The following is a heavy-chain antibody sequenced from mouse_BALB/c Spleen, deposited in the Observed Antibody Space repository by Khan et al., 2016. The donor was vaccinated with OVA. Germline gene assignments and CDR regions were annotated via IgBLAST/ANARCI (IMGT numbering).Heavy chain of an antibody. CDR3: ARVGNYWYFDV. Sequence: QIQLLQSGPELKKPGETVKISCKASGYTFTNYGMNWVKQAPGKALKWMGWINTYTGEPTYADDFKGRFAFSLETSATTAYLQINNLKNEDTATYFGARVGNYWYFDVWGAGTTVTVSS. CDR2: INTYTGEP. D-gene: IGHD2-1*01. CDR1: GYTFTNYG. V-gene: IGHV9-3-1*01. J-gene: IGHJ1*01.